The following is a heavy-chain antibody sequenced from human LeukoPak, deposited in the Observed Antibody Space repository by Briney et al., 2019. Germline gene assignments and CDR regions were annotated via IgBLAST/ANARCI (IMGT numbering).Heavy chain of an antibody. J-gene: IGHJ5*02. CDR2: IYYSGST. CDR1: GGSISTYY. V-gene: IGHV4-59*01. CDR3: ARSLDYCSSSGCYRPFWP. D-gene: IGHD2-2*02. Sequence: PSETLSLTCTVSGGSISTYYWSWIRQPPGRGLEWIGYIYYSGSTNYNPSLRSRVTISVDTSKNQFSLKLSSVAAADTALYYCARSLDYCSSSGCYRPFWPWGQGTLVTVSS.